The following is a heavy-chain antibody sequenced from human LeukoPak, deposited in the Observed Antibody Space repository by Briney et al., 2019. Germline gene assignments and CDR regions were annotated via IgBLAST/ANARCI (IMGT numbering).Heavy chain of an antibody. CDR1: GGSISSGSYY. Sequence: PSETLSLTCTVSGGSISSGSYYWGWIHQPQGKGLEWIGSIYYSGSTYYNPSLKSRVTISVDTSKNQFSLKLSSVTAADTAVYYCARLGYYDFWLDYWGQGTLVTVSS. J-gene: IGHJ4*02. CDR3: ARLGYYDFWLDY. CDR2: IYYSGST. D-gene: IGHD3-3*01. V-gene: IGHV4-39*01.